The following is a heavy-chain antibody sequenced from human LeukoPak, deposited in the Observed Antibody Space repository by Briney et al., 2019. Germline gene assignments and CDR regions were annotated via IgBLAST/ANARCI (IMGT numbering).Heavy chain of an antibody. V-gene: IGHV5-51*01. D-gene: IGHD3-22*01. J-gene: IGHJ4*02. CDR1: GYSFTTYW. CDR3: ALGESSGWRDY. CDR2: IYSGDSDT. Sequence: GESLKISCEASGYSFTTYWITWVRQMPGKGLEWMAIIYSGDSDTRYSPSFQGQVTISADKSISTAYLQWSSLKASDTAMYYCALGESSGWRDYWGQGTLVTVSS.